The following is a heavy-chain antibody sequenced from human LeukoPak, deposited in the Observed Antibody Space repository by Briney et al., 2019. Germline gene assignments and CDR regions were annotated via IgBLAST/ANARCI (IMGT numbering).Heavy chain of an antibody. D-gene: IGHD6-13*01. V-gene: IGHV3-30*02. J-gene: IGHJ4*02. Sequence: GGSLRLSCAASGFTFSSYGMHWVRQAPGKGLEWVAFIRYDGSNKYYADSVKGRFTISRDNSKNTLYLQMNSLRAEDTAVYCCAKEGQQLALFDYWGQGTLVTVSS. CDR2: IRYDGSNK. CDR3: AKEGQQLALFDY. CDR1: GFTFSSYG.